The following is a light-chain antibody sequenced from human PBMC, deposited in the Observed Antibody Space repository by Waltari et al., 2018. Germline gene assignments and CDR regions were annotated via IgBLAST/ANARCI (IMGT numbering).Light chain of an antibody. CDR2: DAS. CDR1: QSVSDNY. V-gene: IGKV3-20*01. CDR3: QQYGRSTWT. Sequence: EIVLTQSPGTLSLSPGERATLSCRASQSVSDNYLAWYQQKPGQAPRILIYDASSRATGIPDRFSGSGSGTDFSLSIRRLEPEDSAVYYCQQYGRSTWTFGQGTRVEI. J-gene: IGKJ1*01.